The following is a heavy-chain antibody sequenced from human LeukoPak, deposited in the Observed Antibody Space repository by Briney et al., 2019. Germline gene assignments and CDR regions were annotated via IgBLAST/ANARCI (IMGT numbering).Heavy chain of an antibody. V-gene: IGHV4-61*02. CDR3: ARDTSSSGWPENEYYFDY. CDR1: GGSISSGSYY. J-gene: IGHJ4*02. Sequence: PSQTLSLTCTVSGGSISSGSYYWSWIRQPAGKGLELIGRIYTSGSTNYNPSLKSRVTISVDTSKNQFSLKLSSVTAADTAVYYCARDTSSSGWPENEYYFDYWGQGTLVTVSS. D-gene: IGHD6-19*01. CDR2: IYTSGST.